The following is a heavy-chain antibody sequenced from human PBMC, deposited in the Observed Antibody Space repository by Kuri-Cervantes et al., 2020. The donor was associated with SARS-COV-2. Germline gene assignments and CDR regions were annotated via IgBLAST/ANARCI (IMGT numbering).Heavy chain of an antibody. CDR3: AKDVDYYGSGSYYRGNFDY. CDR1: GFSFSSYG. D-gene: IGHD3-10*01. CDR2: IRYDGNIA. V-gene: IGHV3-30*02. J-gene: IGHJ4*02. Sequence: GESLKISCAASGFSFSSYGAHWVRQAPGKGLEWVAFIRYDGNIAYYGDSVEGRFTISRDNSKNTVYLQLIGLRAEDMAEYYCAKDVDYYGSGSYYRGNFDYWGQGTLVTVSS.